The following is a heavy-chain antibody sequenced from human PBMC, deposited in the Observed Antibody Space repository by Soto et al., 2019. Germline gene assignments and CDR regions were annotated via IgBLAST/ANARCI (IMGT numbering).Heavy chain of an antibody. CDR3: AREGSSGWYGWAGHYFDY. CDR1: GYTFTSYG. V-gene: IGHV1-18*01. Sequence: QVQLVQSGAEVKKPGASVKVSCKASGYTFTSYGINWVRQAPGQGLEWMGWISAYNGNTNYAQKLQGRVTMTTDTSTSTAYMELRSLGSDDTAVYYCAREGSSGWYGWAGHYFDYWGQGTLVTVSS. D-gene: IGHD6-19*01. J-gene: IGHJ4*02. CDR2: ISAYNGNT.